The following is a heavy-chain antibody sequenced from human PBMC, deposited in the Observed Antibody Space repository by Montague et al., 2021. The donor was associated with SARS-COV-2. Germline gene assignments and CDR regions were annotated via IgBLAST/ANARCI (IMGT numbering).Heavy chain of an antibody. V-gene: IGHV4-34*01. Sequence: ETLSLTCAVYGGSFSGYYLNWIRQPPGKGLEWIGEISHSGSTNYNPSLKSRVTIAVDTSKNQVSLKLTSVTAADTAVFYCARSTVTNSPFGFSNKLRSRYNGMDVWGQGTTVTVSS. CDR1: GGSFSGYY. D-gene: IGHD4-17*01. CDR2: ISHSGST. CDR3: ARSTVTNSPFGFSNKLRSRYNGMDV. J-gene: IGHJ6*02.